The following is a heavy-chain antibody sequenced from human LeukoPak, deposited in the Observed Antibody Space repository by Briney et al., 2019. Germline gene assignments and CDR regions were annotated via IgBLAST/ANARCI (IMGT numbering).Heavy chain of an antibody. D-gene: IGHD6-13*01. CDR3: VRDLSSYWYSFDY. J-gene: IGHJ4*02. Sequence: GGSLRLSCTASGGTMEDYGMSWVRQAPGKGRESLSGINWDASNTHYAESVQGRFTISRDSAENSLYLQMNSLRDDDTALYYCVRDLSSYWYSFDYWGQGTLVTVSS. CDR2: INWDASNT. V-gene: IGHV3-20*04. CDR1: GGTMEDYG.